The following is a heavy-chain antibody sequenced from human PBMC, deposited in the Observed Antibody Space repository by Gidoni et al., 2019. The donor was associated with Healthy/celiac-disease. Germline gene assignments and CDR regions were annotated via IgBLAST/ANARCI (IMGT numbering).Heavy chain of an antibody. CDR3: ATRNGYYDILTGYTPGYYYGMDL. CDR1: GYTLTELS. D-gene: IGHD3-9*01. Sequence: QVQLVQSGAEVKKPGASVKVSCKVSGYTLTELSMHWVRQAPGKGLEWMGGFDPEDCETTYLQKFQGRVTMTEDTSTDPAYMEPSSLRFEDTAVYYCATRNGYYDILTGYTPGYYYGMDLWGQGTTVTVSS. J-gene: IGHJ6*02. V-gene: IGHV1-24*01. CDR2: FDPEDCET.